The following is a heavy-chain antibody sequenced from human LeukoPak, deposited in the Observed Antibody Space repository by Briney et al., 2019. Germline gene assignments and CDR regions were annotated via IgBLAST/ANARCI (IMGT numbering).Heavy chain of an antibody. CDR1: GFTFSSYS. CDR2: ISSSSSTI. Sequence: GGSLRLSCAASGFTFSSYSMNWIRQAPGKGLEWVSYISSSSSTIYYADSVKGRFTISRDNAKNSLYLQMNSLRAEDTAVYYCARARGAYCSISSCYAYYYMDVWGKGTTVTVSS. D-gene: IGHD2-2*01. CDR3: ARARGAYCSISSCYAYYYMDV. V-gene: IGHV3-48*04. J-gene: IGHJ6*03.